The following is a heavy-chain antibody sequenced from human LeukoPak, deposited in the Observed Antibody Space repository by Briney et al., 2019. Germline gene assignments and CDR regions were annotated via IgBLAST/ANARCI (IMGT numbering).Heavy chain of an antibody. CDR2: IIPIFGTA. J-gene: IGHJ3*02. CDR3: ARGLSGYSYINAFDI. D-gene: IGHD5-18*01. Sequence: GASVKVSCKASGGTFSSYAISWVRQAPGQGLEWMGGIIPIFGTANYAQKFQGRVTMTRNTSISTAYMELSSLRSEDTAVYYCARGLSGYSYINAFDIWGQGTMVTVSS. CDR1: GGTFSSYA. V-gene: IGHV1-69*05.